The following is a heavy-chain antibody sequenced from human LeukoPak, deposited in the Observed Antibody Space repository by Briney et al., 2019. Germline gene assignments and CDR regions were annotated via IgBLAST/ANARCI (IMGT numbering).Heavy chain of an antibody. CDR1: GYTFTGYY. CDR2: INPNSGGT. CDR3: ARQRGPLSSSGY. V-gene: IGHV1-2*02. Sequence: WASVKVSCKASGYTFTGYYMHWVRQAPGQGLEWMGWINPNSGGTNYAQKFQGRVTMTRDTSISTAYMELSRLRSDDTAVYYCARQRGPLSSSGYWGQGTLVTVSS. J-gene: IGHJ4*02. D-gene: IGHD6-6*01.